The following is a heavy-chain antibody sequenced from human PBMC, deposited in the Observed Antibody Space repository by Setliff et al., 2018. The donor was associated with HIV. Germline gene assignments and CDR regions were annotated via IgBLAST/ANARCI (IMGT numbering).Heavy chain of an antibody. CDR2: IYHSGTT. V-gene: IGHV4-38-2*01. J-gene: IGHJ5*02. CDR1: GYSISSGYY. Sequence: SETLSLTCAVSGYSISSGYYWGWIRQTPGKGLEWIGSIYHSGTTYYNTSLKSRVTISVDRSKNQFSLRLTSVTAADTAMYYCARVARVHPFDPWGQGTLVTVSS. CDR3: ARVARVHPFDP.